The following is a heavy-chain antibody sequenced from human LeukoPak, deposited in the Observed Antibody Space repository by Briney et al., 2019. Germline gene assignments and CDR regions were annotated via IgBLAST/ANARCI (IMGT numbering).Heavy chain of an antibody. CDR3: APTAEAYTSWWKV. CDR2: INPDSGFT. Sequence: ASVKVSCKASGYKFTDDYMHWVRQGPGQGLEFMGWINPDSGFTNYAQKFKGRVTMTRDTSISTAYLEVRSLTSDDTAVYYCAPTAEAYTSWWKVWGQGTLVTVSS. D-gene: IGHD3-16*01. V-gene: IGHV1-2*02. J-gene: IGHJ4*02. CDR1: GYKFTDDY.